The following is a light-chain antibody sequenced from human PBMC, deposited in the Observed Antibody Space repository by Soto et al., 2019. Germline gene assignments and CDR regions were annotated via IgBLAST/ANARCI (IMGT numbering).Light chain of an antibody. J-gene: IGKJ4*01. CDR2: DAS. CDR1: QSVGSS. CDR3: QQRTNWRLT. Sequence: EIVLTQSPATLSLSTGERATLSCRASQSVGSSLTWYQQKPGQAPRLLIYDASNRATGIPARFSGSGYGTDFTLTISSLEPEDFAVYYCQQRTNWRLTFGGGTKVDI. V-gene: IGKV3-11*01.